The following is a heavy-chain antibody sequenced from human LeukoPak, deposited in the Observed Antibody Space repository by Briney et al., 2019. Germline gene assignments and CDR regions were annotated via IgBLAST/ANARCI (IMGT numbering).Heavy chain of an antibody. J-gene: IGHJ4*02. V-gene: IGHV3-23*01. CDR2: ISGGGGST. CDR3: ANSPKSDY. Sequence: PGGSLRLSCAASGFTFSSYGMSWFRQAPGKGLEWLSAISGGGGSTYYADSVQGRFTISRDNSKNTLYLQMSSLRAEDTAVYYCANSPKSDYWGQGTLVTVSS. CDR1: GFTFSSYG.